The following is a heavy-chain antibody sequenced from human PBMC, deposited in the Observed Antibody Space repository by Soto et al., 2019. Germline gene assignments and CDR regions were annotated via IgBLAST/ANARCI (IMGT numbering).Heavy chain of an antibody. CDR2: ISGSGGST. Sequence: GGSLRLSCAASGFTFSSYAMSWVRQAPGKGLEWVSAISGSGGSTYYAESVKGRFTISRDNSKNTLYLQMNSLRAEDTAVYYCAKGDTYYDILTGYYTPIDYWGQGTLVTVSS. J-gene: IGHJ4*02. CDR1: GFTFSSYA. V-gene: IGHV3-23*01. D-gene: IGHD3-9*01. CDR3: AKGDTYYDILTGYYTPIDY.